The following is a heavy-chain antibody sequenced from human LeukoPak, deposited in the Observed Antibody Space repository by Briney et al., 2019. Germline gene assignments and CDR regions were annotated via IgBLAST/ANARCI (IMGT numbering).Heavy chain of an antibody. CDR1: GYTFTGYY. Sequence: ASVKASCKASGYTFTGYYMHWVRQAPGQGLEWMGWINPNSGGTNYAQKFQGRVTMTRDTSISTAYMELSRLRSNDTAVYYCARGLSYDHPGSNFDYWGQGTLVTVSS. CDR2: INPNSGGT. J-gene: IGHJ4*02. V-gene: IGHV1-2*02. D-gene: IGHD1-1*01. CDR3: ARGLSYDHPGSNFDY.